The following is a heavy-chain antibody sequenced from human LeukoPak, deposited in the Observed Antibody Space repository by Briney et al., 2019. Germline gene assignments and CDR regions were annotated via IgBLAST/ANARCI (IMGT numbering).Heavy chain of an antibody. Sequence: SETLSLTCNASGGSIDNYYWSWLRQSPGKGLEWIGYIYYTGGTTYNPSLERRVTISLETSKNQISLKLKSVTAADTAVYYCTRDSSNYRYNLFDPWGQGAPVIVSS. CDR1: GGSIDNYY. J-gene: IGHJ5*02. V-gene: IGHV4-59*01. CDR2: IYYTGGT. D-gene: IGHD4-11*01. CDR3: TRDSSNYRYNLFDP.